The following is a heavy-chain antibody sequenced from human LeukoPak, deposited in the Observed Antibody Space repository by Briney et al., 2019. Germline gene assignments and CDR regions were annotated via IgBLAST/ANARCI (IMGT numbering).Heavy chain of an antibody. D-gene: IGHD3-3*01. Sequence: TGGSLRLSCAASGFTFSSYWMNWVRQAPGKGLEWVSSISSSSSYIYYADSVKGRFTISRDNAKNSLYLQMNSLRAEDTAVYYCARESYDFWSGYFTYYYYYYMDVWGKGTTVTVSS. CDR1: GFTFSSYW. J-gene: IGHJ6*03. CDR2: ISSSSSYI. V-gene: IGHV3-21*01. CDR3: ARESYDFWSGYFTYYYYYYMDV.